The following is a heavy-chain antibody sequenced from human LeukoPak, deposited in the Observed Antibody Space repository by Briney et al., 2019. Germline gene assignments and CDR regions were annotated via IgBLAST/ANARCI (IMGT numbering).Heavy chain of an antibody. CDR1: GGSFSGYY. J-gene: IGHJ4*02. D-gene: IGHD3-10*01. V-gene: IGHV4-34*01. CDR3: ARAVSRAGSSWFGELFDY. Sequence: PSETLSLTCAVYGGSFSGYYWSWIRQPPGKGLEWIGKINHSGSTNYNPSLKSRVTISVDTSKNQSSPKLSSVTAADTAVYYCARAVSRAGSSWFGELFDYWGQGTLVTVSS. CDR2: INHSGST.